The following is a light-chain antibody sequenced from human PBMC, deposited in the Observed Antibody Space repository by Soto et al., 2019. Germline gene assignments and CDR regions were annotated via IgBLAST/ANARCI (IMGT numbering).Light chain of an antibody. CDR3: QQYNTFWT. CDR2: KAS. J-gene: IGKJ1*01. V-gene: IGKV1-5*03. CDR1: QGIGND. Sequence: IQMTQSPSSLSASVGDRVNITCRASQGIGNDLGWYQQKPGKAPKLLIYKASTLKSGVPSRFSGSGSGTEFTLTISSLQPDDFATYYCQQYNTFWTFGQGTKVDIK.